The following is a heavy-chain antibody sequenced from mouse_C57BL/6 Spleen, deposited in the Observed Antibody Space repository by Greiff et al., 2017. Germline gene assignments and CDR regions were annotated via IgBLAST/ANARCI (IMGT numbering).Heavy chain of an antibody. CDR2: IDPSDSYT. Sequence: QVQLQQPGAELVMPGASVKLSCKASGYTFTSYWMHWVKQRPGQGLEWIGEIDPSDSYTNYNQKFKGKSTLTVDKSSSTAYMQLSSLTSEDSAVYYCARSKEMYGNYFDYWGQGTTLTVSS. V-gene: IGHV1-69*01. D-gene: IGHD2-10*02. CDR1: GYTFTSYW. J-gene: IGHJ2*01. CDR3: ARSKEMYGNYFDY.